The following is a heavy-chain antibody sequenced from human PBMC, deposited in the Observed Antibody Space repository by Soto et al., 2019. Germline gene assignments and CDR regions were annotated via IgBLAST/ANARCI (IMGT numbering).Heavy chain of an antibody. D-gene: IGHD4-17*01. J-gene: IGHJ6*02. CDR1: GGTFSSYA. V-gene: IGHV1-69*13. CDR3: AREGGDNSAGGYYYGMDV. Sequence: SVKVSCKASGGTFSSYAISWVRQAPGQGLEWMGGIIPIFGTANYAQKFQGGVTITADESTSTAYMELSSLRSEDTAVYYCAREGGDNSAGGYYYGMDVWGQGTTVTVSS. CDR2: IIPIFGTA.